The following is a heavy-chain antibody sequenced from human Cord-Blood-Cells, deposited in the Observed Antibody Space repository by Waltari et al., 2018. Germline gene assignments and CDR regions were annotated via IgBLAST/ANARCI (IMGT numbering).Heavy chain of an antibody. CDR3: ARGRVYDIVVVPAAKGAFDI. CDR1: GYSISSGYY. J-gene: IGHJ3*02. D-gene: IGHD2-2*01. V-gene: IGHV4-38-2*01. CDR2: IYHSGST. Sequence: SGYSISSGYYWGWIRQPPGKGLEWIGSIYHSGSTYYNPSLKSRVTISVDTSKNQFSLKLSSVTAADTAVYYCARGRVYDIVVVPAAKGAFDIWGQGTMVTVSS.